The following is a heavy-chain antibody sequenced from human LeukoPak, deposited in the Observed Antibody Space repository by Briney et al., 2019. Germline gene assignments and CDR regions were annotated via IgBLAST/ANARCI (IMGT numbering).Heavy chain of an antibody. CDR3: AKAASSYDFWSGYLLTGGGYYFDY. Sequence: GRSLRLSCAASGFTFDDYAMHWVRQAPGKGLEWVSGISWNSGSIGYADSVKGRFTISRDNAKNSLYLQMSSLRAEDTALYYCAKAASSYDFWSGYLLTGGGYYFDYWGQGTLVTVSS. J-gene: IGHJ4*02. D-gene: IGHD3-3*01. CDR2: ISWNSGSI. CDR1: GFTFDDYA. V-gene: IGHV3-9*01.